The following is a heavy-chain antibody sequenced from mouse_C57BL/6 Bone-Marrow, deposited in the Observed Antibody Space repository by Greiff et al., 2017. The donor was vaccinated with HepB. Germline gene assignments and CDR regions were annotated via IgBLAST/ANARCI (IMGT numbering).Heavy chain of an antibody. J-gene: IGHJ2*01. D-gene: IGHD2-3*01. CDR2: ISNGGGST. Sequence: EVKLMESGGGLVQPGGSLKLSCAASGFTFSDYYMYWVRQTPEKRLEWVAYISNGGGSTYYPDTVKGRLTISRDNAKNTLYMQMSRLKSEDTAMYYCARRGRLLRYFDYWGQGTTLTVSS. V-gene: IGHV5-12*01. CDR1: GFTFSDYY. CDR3: ARRGRLLRYFDY.